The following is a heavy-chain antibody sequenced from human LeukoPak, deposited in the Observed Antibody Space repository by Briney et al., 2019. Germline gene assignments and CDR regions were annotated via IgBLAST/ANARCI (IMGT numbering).Heavy chain of an antibody. V-gene: IGHV3-64*01. Sequence: ETLSLTCAVSGGSVTTYHWTWIRQPPGKGLEYVSAISSNGGSTYYANSVKGRFTISRDNSKNTLYLQMGSLRAEDMAVYYCARVLDGSYDPWGQGTLVTVSS. CDR1: GGSVTTYH. J-gene: IGHJ5*02. CDR3: ARVLDGSYDP. CDR2: ISSNGGST.